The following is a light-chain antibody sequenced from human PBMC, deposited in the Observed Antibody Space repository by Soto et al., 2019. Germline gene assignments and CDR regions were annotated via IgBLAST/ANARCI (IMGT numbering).Light chain of an antibody. CDR3: QQRSNWPPFT. CDR1: QSVSSD. V-gene: IGKV3-11*01. CDR2: NAS. J-gene: IGKJ3*01. Sequence: EIVLTQSPATLSLSTGERATLPCRASQSVSSDLAWYQQKPGQAPRLLIYNASNRATGIPAKFRGSGSGTDFTLTISSLEPEDFAVYYCQQRSNWPPFTFGPGTKVDIK.